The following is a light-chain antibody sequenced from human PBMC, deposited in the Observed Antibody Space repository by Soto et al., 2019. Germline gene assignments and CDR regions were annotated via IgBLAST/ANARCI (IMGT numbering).Light chain of an antibody. CDR3: QQYTNWPWT. V-gene: IGKV3-15*01. Sequence: EIVMTQSPATLSVSPGERATFSCRASQSVSSNLAWYQQKPGQAPRLLIYGASTRATGIPARFSGRGSGTEFTLTISSLQSEDFAVYYCQQYTNWPWTFGRGTKVDI. CDR1: QSVSSN. CDR2: GAS. J-gene: IGKJ1*01.